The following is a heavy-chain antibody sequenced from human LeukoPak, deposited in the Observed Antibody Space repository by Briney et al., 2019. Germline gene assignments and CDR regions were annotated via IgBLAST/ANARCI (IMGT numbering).Heavy chain of an antibody. CDR3: ARDETLVGATPLFDY. Sequence: ASVKVSCKASGYTFTSYYMHWVRQAPGQGLEWMGIINPSGGSTSYAQKFQGRVTMTRDMSTSTVYMELSSLRSEDTAVYYCARDETLVGATPLFDYWGQGTLVTVSS. J-gene: IGHJ4*02. CDR2: INPSGGST. CDR1: GYTFTSYY. D-gene: IGHD1-26*01. V-gene: IGHV1-46*01.